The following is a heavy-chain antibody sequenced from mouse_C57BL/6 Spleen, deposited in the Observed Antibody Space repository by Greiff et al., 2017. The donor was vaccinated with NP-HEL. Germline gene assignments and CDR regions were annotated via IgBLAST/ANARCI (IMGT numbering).Heavy chain of an antibody. CDR1: GYAFSSSW. CDR3: ARNLGRWYFDV. Sequence: QVQLQQSGPELVKPGASVKISCKASGYAFSSSWMNWVKQRPGKGLEWIGRIYPGDGDTNYNGKFKGKATLTADKSSSTAYMQLSSLTSEDSAVYFCARNLGRWYFDVWGTGTTVTVSS. V-gene: IGHV1-82*01. CDR2: IYPGDGDT. D-gene: IGHD4-1*01. J-gene: IGHJ1*03.